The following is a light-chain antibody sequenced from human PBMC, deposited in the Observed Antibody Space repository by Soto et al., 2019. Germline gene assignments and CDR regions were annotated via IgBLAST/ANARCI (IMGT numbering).Light chain of an antibody. CDR1: SSDVDAYNY. Sequence: QSVLTQPASVSGSPGQSITISCAGASSDVDAYNYVSWYQQHPGKAPKIMIYDVSNRPSGISNRFSGSKSGNTASLTISGLPAEDEADYYCSSYTNTGNRVFGGGTQLTVL. J-gene: IGLJ2*01. V-gene: IGLV2-14*03. CDR2: DVS. CDR3: SSYTNTGNRV.